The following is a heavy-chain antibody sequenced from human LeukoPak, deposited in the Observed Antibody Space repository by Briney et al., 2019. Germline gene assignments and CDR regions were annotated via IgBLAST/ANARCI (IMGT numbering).Heavy chain of an antibody. D-gene: IGHD5-18*01. V-gene: IGHV3-21*01. Sequence: GGSLRLSCAASGFTFSSYSMNWVRQAPGKGLEWVSSISSSSSYIYYADSVKGRFTISRDNAKNSLYLQVNSLRAEDTAVYYCASLGWETADAFDIWGQGTMVTVSS. CDR2: ISSSSSYI. CDR3: ASLGWETADAFDI. CDR1: GFTFSSYS. J-gene: IGHJ3*02.